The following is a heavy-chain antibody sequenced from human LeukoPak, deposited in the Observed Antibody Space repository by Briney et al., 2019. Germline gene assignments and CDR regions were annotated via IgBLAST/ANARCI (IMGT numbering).Heavy chain of an antibody. CDR3: AKGYSSGWFRPDAFDI. V-gene: IGHV3-48*01. D-gene: IGHD6-19*01. Sequence: GGSLRLSCAASGFTFSGYTMNWVRQAPGKGLEWVSYISPDSTQIYYADSVKGRFTISRDNAKNLLYLQMNSLRAEDTAVYYCAKGYSSGWFRPDAFDIWGQGTMVTVSS. CDR1: GFTFSGYT. J-gene: IGHJ3*02. CDR2: ISPDSTQI.